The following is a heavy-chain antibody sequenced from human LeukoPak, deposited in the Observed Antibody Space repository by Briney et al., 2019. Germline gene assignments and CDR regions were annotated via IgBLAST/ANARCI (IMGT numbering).Heavy chain of an antibody. J-gene: IGHJ3*01. V-gene: IGHV3-48*01. D-gene: IGHD6-19*01. CDR1: GFTFNSYS. CDR2: ISSSSSTI. CDR3: ARSSGWYRNAFDV. Sequence: GGSLRLSCGVSGFTFNSYSMNWVRQAPGKGLEWVSYISSSSSTIYYAGSVKGRFTISRDNAKNSLYLQMNSLRAEDTAVYYCARSSGWYRNAFDVCGQGTMITVSS.